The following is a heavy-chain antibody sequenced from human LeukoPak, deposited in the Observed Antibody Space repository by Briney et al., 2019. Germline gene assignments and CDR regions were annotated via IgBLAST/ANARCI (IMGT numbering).Heavy chain of an antibody. V-gene: IGHV3-21*01. CDR3: ARDGIGYVGAVAY. J-gene: IGHJ4*02. D-gene: IGHD5-12*01. CDR2: ISSSSSYI. CDR1: GFTFSSYS. Sequence: GGSLRLSCAASGFTFSSYSMNWVRQAPGKGLEWVSSISSSSSYIYYADSVKGRFTISRDNAKNSLYLQMNSLRAEDTAVYYCARDGIGYVGAVAYWGQGTLVTVSS.